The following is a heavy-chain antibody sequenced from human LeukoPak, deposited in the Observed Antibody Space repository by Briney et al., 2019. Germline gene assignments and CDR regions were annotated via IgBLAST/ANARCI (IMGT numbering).Heavy chain of an antibody. CDR3: ARDWVYYDSSGYYYYYYGMDV. J-gene: IGHJ6*02. D-gene: IGHD3-22*01. CDR1: GNSFTMYY. V-gene: IGHV1-18*04. CDR2: ISAYNGDT. Sequence: ASVKVSCKASGNSFTMYYIHWVRQAPGQGLEWMGWISAYNGDTNYAQKLQGRVTMTTDTSTSTAYMELRSLRSDDTAVYYCARDWVYYDSSGYYYYYYGMDVWGQGTTVTVSS.